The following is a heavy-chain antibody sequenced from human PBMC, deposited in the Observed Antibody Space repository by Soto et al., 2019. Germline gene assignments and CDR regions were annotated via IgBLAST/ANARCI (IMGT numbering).Heavy chain of an antibody. D-gene: IGHD4-17*01. J-gene: IGHJ6*02. CDR1: GYTFTGYY. CDR2: INPNSGGT. CDR3: ARGSPGMTTVTQNYYGMDV. V-gene: IGHV1-2*04. Sequence: ASVKVSCKASGYTFTGYYMHWVRQAPGQGLEWMGWINPNSGGTNYAQKFQGWVTMTRDTSISTAYMELSRLRSDDTAVYYCARGSPGMTTVTQNYYGMDVWGQGTTVTVSS.